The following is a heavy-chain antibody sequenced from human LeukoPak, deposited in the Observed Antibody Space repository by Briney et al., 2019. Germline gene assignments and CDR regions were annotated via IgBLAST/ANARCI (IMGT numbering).Heavy chain of an antibody. CDR1: GFTFSSYS. CDR3: AKDRGADYFDY. D-gene: IGHD1-26*01. CDR2: IRYDGSKK. Sequence: GGSLRLSCAASGFTFSSYSMNWVRQAPGKGLEWVAFIRYDGSKKSYPDSVKGRFTISRDNSKNTLSLQMNSLRPEDTATYYCAKDRGADYFDYWGQGTLVTVSS. V-gene: IGHV3-30*02. J-gene: IGHJ4*02.